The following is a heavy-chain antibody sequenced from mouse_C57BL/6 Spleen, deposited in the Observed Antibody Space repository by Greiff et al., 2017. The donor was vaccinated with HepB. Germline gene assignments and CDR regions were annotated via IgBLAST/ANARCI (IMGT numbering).Heavy chain of an antibody. CDR3: AKGGYYTPPWFAY. D-gene: IGHD2-3*01. Sequence: DVMLVESGGGLVKPGGSLKLSCAASGFTFSDYGMHWVRQAPEKGLEWVAYISSGSSTIYYADTVKGRFTISRDNAKNTLFLQMTSLRSEDTAMYYCAKGGYYTPPWFAYWGQGTLVTVSA. J-gene: IGHJ3*01. V-gene: IGHV5-17*01. CDR2: ISSGSSTI. CDR1: GFTFSDYG.